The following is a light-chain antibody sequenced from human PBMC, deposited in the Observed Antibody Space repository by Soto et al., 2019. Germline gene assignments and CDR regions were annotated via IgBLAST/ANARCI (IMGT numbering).Light chain of an antibody. CDR3: QPLNSYPL. Sequence: DIQMTQSPPSVSASVGDRVTITFRASQSISSYLNWYQQKPGKAPKLLIYAASTLQSGVPSRFSGSGSGTDFTLTFCCLQPDDIATCYCQPLNSYPLFGGGSIVDIK. CDR1: QSISSY. CDR2: AAS. J-gene: IGKJ4*01. V-gene: IGKV1-39*01.